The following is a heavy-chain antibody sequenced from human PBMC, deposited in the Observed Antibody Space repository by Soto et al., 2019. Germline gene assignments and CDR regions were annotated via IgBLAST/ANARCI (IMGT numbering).Heavy chain of an antibody. D-gene: IGHD6-6*01. CDR1: EFTFRRYS. CDR3: ARDISSSFEQIDY. V-gene: IGHV3-21*01. CDR2: ISNSSNYI. Sequence: GGSLRLSCAASEFTFRRYSMNWVRQAPGKGLEWVSYISNSSNYIYYADSVRGRFTISRDNAKNSLYRQMNSLRAEDTAVYYCARDISSSFEQIDYWGRGTLVTVSS. J-gene: IGHJ4*02.